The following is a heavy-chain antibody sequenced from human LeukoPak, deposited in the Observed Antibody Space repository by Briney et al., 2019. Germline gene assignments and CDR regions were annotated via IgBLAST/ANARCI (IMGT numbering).Heavy chain of an antibody. J-gene: IGHJ4*02. D-gene: IGHD3-10*01. Sequence: PGGSLRLSCAASGFTFSSYSMNWVRQAPGKGLEWVSYISSSSSTIYYADSVKGRFTISRDNAKNSLYLQMNSLRAEDTAVYYCARVRFYGSGHEEGYRYWGQGTLVTVSS. CDR2: ISSSSSTI. CDR1: GFTFSSYS. V-gene: IGHV3-48*04. CDR3: ARVRFYGSGHEEGYRY.